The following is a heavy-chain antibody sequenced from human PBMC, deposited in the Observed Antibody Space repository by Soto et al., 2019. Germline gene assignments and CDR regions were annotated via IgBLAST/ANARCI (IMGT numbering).Heavy chain of an antibody. Sequence: QVQLVESGGGLVKPGGSLRLSCAASGFTFSDYYMSWIRQAPGKGLEWVSYISSSGSTIYYADSVKGRFTISRDKAKNSLYLQMNSLRAEDTAVYYCAGFSYSSGWYFSNWFDPWGQGTLVTVSS. CDR3: AGFSYSSGWYFSNWFDP. CDR1: GFTFSDYY. CDR2: ISSSGSTI. J-gene: IGHJ5*02. D-gene: IGHD6-19*01. V-gene: IGHV3-11*01.